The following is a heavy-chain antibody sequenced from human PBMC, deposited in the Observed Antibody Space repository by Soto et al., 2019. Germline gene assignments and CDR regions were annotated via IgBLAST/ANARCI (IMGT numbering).Heavy chain of an antibody. CDR3: ARAERRGYYFDY. D-gene: IGHD1-1*01. CDR2: INHSGST. J-gene: IGHJ4*02. Sequence: SETLSLTCAVYGGSFSGYYWSWIRRPPGKGLEWIGEINHSGSTNYNPSLKSRVTISVDTSKNQFSLKLSSVTAADTAVYYCARAERRGYYFDYWGQGTLVTVSS. CDR1: GGSFSGYY. V-gene: IGHV4-34*01.